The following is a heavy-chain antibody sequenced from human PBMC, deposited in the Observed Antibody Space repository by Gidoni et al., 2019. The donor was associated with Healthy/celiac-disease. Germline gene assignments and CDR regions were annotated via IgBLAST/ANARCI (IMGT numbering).Heavy chain of an antibody. CDR3: AKALFGVVIAIGD. V-gene: IGHV3-23*01. J-gene: IGHJ4*02. Sequence: EVQLLESGGGLVQPGGSLRLSCAASGVTCSSYAMSWVRQAPGKGLVWVSAISGSGGSTYYADSVKGRFTISRDNSKNTLYLQMNSLRAEDTAVYYCAKALFGVVIAIGDWGQGTLVTVSS. D-gene: IGHD3-3*01. CDR2: ISGSGGST. CDR1: GVTCSSYA.